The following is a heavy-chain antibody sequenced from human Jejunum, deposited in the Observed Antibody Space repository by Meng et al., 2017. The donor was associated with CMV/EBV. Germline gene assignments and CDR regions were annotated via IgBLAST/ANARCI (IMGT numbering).Heavy chain of an antibody. J-gene: IGHJ4*02. CDR3: ARPPSVGYCSSTNCPLHY. D-gene: IGHD2-2*01. Sequence: MNWVRQAPGKGLEWVSSISSSSTYIYYADSVKGRFTISRDNAKDSLYLQMNSLRAEDTAVYYCARPPSVGYCSSTNCPLHYWGQGTLVTVSS. CDR2: ISSSSTYI. V-gene: IGHV3-21*01.